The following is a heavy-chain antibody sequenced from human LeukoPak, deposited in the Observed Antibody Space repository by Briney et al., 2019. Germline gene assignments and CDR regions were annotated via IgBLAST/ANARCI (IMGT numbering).Heavy chain of an antibody. CDR1: GFTFSSYS. V-gene: IGHV3-21*01. J-gene: IGHJ3*02. Sequence: AGGSLRLSCAAPGFTFSSYSMNWVRQAPGKGLEWVSSISSSSSYIYYADSVKGRFTISRDNAKNSLYLQMNSLRAEDTAVYYRARGSSDHGAFDIWGQGTMVTVSS. CDR2: ISSSSSYI. D-gene: IGHD2-2*01. CDR3: ARGSSDHGAFDI.